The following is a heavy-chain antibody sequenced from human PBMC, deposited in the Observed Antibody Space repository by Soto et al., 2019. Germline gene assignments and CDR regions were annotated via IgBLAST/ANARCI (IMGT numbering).Heavy chain of an antibody. D-gene: IGHD4-17*01. J-gene: IGHJ5*02. Sequence: ASVKVSCKASGYTFTSYGISWVRQAPGQGPEWMGWISAYNGNTNYAQKLQGRVTMTTDTSTSTAYMELRSLRSDDTAVYYCASFDYGDYWFDPWGQGTLVTVSS. V-gene: IGHV1-18*01. CDR2: ISAYNGNT. CDR1: GYTFTSYG. CDR3: ASFDYGDYWFDP.